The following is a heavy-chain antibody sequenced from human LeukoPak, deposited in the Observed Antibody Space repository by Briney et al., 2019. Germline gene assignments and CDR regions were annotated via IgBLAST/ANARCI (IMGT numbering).Heavy chain of an antibody. CDR3: ARGRYCSSPSCYKPTIPRFDP. V-gene: IGHV1-3*01. CDR1: GYTFTSYT. J-gene: IGHJ5*02. Sequence: GASVKVSCKASGYTFTSYTMHWVRQAPGQRLEWMGWINAGNGNTKHSQKFQGRVTITRDTSANTAYMEVSSLRSEDTAMYYCARGRYCSSPSCYKPTIPRFDPWGQGTLVTVSS. D-gene: IGHD2-2*02. CDR2: INAGNGNT.